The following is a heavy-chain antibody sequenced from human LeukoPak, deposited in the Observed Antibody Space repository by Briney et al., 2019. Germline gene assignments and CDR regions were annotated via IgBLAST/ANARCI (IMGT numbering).Heavy chain of an antibody. CDR1: GFTFSNYG. CDR3: AKNSPLWFGEGYYYYGMDV. CDR2: ISYDGSNK. Sequence: PGGSLRLSCAASGFTFSNYGMQRVRQAPGKGLEGVAVISYDGSNKYYADSVKGRFTISRDNSKNTLYLQMNSLRAEDTAVYYCAKNSPLWFGEGYYYYGMDVWGQGTTVTVSS. V-gene: IGHV3-30*18. D-gene: IGHD3-10*01. J-gene: IGHJ6*02.